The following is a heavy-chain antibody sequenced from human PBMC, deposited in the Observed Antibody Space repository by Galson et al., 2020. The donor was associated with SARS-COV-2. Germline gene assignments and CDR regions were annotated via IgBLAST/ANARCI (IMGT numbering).Heavy chain of an antibody. D-gene: IGHD3-10*01. Sequence: QLGESLNISCAASGFTFSSYWMSWVRQAPGKGLEWVANIKQDGSEKYYVDSVKGRFTISRDNAKNSLYLQMNSLRAEDTAVYYCATPLYYYGSGAWGWDYWGQGTLVTVSS. CDR1: GFTFSSYW. V-gene: IGHV3-7*01. CDR3: ATPLYYYGSGAWGWDY. J-gene: IGHJ4*02. CDR2: IKQDGSEK.